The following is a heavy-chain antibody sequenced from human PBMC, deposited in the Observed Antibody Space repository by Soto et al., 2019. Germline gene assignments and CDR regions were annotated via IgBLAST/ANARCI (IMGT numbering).Heavy chain of an antibody. Sequence: EVQLVETGGGFVQPGGSLRLSCVASGFTVSSHYMTWVRQTPGKGLEWVSIIYASDSTFYADSVKGRFTISRDNSKNSVFLQMDSLRAEDTAVYYCARDRGYDAHDYYYNAMDVWGQGTTVTVSS. CDR2: IYASDST. CDR3: ARDRGYDAHDYYYNAMDV. V-gene: IGHV3-66*01. CDR1: GFTVSSHY. J-gene: IGHJ6*02. D-gene: IGHD3-10*01.